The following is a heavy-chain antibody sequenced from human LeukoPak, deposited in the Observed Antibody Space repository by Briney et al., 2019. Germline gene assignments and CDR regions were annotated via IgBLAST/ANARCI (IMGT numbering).Heavy chain of an antibody. Sequence: GGSLRLSCAASGFTFTNAWMSWVRQAPGKGLEWVSYISYSSSTIYYADSVKGRFTISRDNAKNSLCLQMDSLRAEDTAVYYCARGGDYSGWFDPWGRGTLVTVSS. V-gene: IGHV3-48*01. D-gene: IGHD2-21*02. J-gene: IGHJ5*02. CDR2: ISYSSSTI. CDR1: GFTFTNAW. CDR3: ARGGDYSGWFDP.